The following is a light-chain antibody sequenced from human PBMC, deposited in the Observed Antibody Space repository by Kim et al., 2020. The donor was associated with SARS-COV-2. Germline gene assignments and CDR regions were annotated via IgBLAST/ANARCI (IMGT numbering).Light chain of an antibody. V-gene: IGKV3-20*01. CDR2: GAS. CDR1: QSVSSSY. Sequence: EIVLTQSPGTLSLSPGERATLSCRASQSVSSSYLACFQQKPGQAPRLLIYGASTRANGIPDRFSGSVSGTDFTLTISRLEPEDFAVYYCQQYGSSPLTFGQGTKVDIK. CDR3: QQYGSSPLT. J-gene: IGKJ1*01.